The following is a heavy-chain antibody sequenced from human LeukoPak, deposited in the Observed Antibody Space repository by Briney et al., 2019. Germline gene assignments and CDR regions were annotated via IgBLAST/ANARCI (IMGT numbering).Heavy chain of an antibody. CDR3: AKVHSPVIYRGYDQYFDY. Sequence: GGSLRLSCAASGFIFSSYAMSWVRQAPGKALEWVSAISGSGGSTYYADSVRGRFTIFRDNSKNTLYLQMNSLRAEDTAVYYCAKVHSPVIYRGYDQYFDYWGQGTLVTVSS. CDR2: ISGSGGST. J-gene: IGHJ4*02. CDR1: GFIFSSYA. V-gene: IGHV3-23*01. D-gene: IGHD5-12*01.